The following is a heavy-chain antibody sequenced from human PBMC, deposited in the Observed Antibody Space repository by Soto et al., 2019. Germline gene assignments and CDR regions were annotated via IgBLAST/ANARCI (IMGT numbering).Heavy chain of an antibody. CDR1: GYTFTGYY. Sequence: ASVKVSCKASGYTFTGYYMHWVRQAPGQGLEWMGWINPNSGGTNYAQKFQGRVTMTRDTSISTAYMELSRLRSDDTAVYYCARIYSSSFRVDYWGQGTLVTVSS. V-gene: IGHV1-2*02. CDR2: INPNSGGT. D-gene: IGHD6-6*01. CDR3: ARIYSSSFRVDY. J-gene: IGHJ4*02.